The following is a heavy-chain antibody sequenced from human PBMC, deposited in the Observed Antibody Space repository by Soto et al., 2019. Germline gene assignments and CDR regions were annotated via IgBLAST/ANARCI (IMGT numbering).Heavy chain of an antibody. D-gene: IGHD3-22*01. CDR3: TRNDYYDSSGYRFDP. CDR2: IRSKAYGGTT. CDR1: GFTVGDNA. Sequence: GGSLGLSCSHSGFTVGDNAMSWVLQAPGKGLEWVGFIRSKAYGGTTEYAASVKGRFTISRDDSKSIAYLQMNSLKTEDTAVYYCTRNDYYDSSGYRFDPWGQGTLVTV. V-gene: IGHV3-49*04. J-gene: IGHJ5*02.